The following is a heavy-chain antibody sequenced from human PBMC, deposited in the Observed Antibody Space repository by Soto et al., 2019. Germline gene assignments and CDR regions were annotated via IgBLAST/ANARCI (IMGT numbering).Heavy chain of an antibody. D-gene: IGHD3-22*01. J-gene: IGHJ6*02. CDR1: GGSISSSNW. CDR3: ARGWGVYYYDSSGYYKPRYYYGMDV. Sequence: SETLSLTCAVSGGSISSSNWWSWVRQPPGKGLEWIGEINHSGSTNYNPSLKSRVTISVDTSKNQFSLKLSSVTAADTAVYYCARGWGVYYYDSSGYYKPRYYYGMDVWGQGTTVTVSS. V-gene: IGHV4-4*02. CDR2: INHSGST.